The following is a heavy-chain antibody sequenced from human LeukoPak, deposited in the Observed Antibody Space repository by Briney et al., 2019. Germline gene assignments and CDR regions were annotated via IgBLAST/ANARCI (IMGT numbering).Heavy chain of an antibody. J-gene: IGHJ5*02. CDR1: GDSISSNNW. Sequence: PSETLSLTCTVSGDSISSNNWWNWVRQPPGKGLDWIGEISHAGSTKYNPSLKNRVTISKDDSKNQFSLKLNSVTAADTAVYYCARAYYEQWLVRKNCRFDPWGQGTLVTVSS. CDR2: ISHAGST. D-gene: IGHD6-19*01. V-gene: IGHV4-4*02. CDR3: ARAYYEQWLVRKNCRFDP.